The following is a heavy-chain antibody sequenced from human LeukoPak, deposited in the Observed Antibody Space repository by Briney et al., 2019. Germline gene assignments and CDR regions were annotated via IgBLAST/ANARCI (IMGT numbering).Heavy chain of an antibody. CDR1: GYTFNSYG. CDR3: ARDMYYYSRTGFDP. Sequence: ASVKVSCKTSGYTFNSYGISWVRQAPGQGLEWMGWISAYNGNTNYAQKLQGGVTMTTDTSTSTAYMELRSLRSDDTAVYYCARDMYYYSRTGFDPWGQGTLVTVSS. D-gene: IGHD3-10*01. J-gene: IGHJ5*02. CDR2: ISAYNGNT. V-gene: IGHV1-18*01.